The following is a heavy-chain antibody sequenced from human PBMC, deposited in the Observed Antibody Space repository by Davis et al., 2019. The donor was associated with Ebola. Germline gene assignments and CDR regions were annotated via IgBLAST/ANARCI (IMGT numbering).Heavy chain of an antibody. CDR1: GFIFSKWG. J-gene: IGHJ5*02. V-gene: IGHV3-23*01. CDR3: VKDFTLST. CDR2: IHGSGTGT. Sequence: GESLKISCAASGFIFSKWGMTWVRQAPGKGLEWVSAIHGSGTGTFYAASVKGRFTVSRDNSKNTLYLELNSVRAEDTAIYYCVKDFTLSTWGQGTLVTVSS. D-gene: IGHD3-3*01.